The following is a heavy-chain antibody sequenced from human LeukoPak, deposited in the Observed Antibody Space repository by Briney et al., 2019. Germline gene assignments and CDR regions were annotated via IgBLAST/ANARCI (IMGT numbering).Heavy chain of an antibody. V-gene: IGHV1-2*02. CDR3: ARADRLHGGPYLIGP. D-gene: IGHD2-21*01. CDR1: GYSFTGYY. J-gene: IGHJ5*02. CDR2: INPSGGGT. Sequence: GASLKLFCKTSGYSFTGYYMHWVRQAPGQGLEWMGWINPSGGGTSSAQKFQGRVTMTRDTSITTVYMEVRWLTSDDTAVYYCARADRLHGGPYLIGPWGQGTLVTVSS.